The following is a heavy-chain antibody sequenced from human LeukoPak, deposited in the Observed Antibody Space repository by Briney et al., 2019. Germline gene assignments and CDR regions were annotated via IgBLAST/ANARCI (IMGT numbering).Heavy chain of an antibody. D-gene: IGHD3-22*01. V-gene: IGHV4-39*01. CDR3: ARPTFSGYYSGPFDI. CDR1: GGSISSSTYY. Sequence: SETLSLTCTVSGGSISSSTYYWGWIRQPPGKGLEWIGSIYHSGSTYYNPSLKSRVTISVDTSKNQFSLKLSSVTAADTAVYFCARPTFSGYYSGPFDIWGQGTIVTVSS. J-gene: IGHJ3*02. CDR2: IYHSGST.